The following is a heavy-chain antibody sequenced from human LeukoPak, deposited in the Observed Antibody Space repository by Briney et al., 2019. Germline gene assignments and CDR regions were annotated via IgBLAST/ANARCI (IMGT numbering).Heavy chain of an antibody. CDR1: GYSISSGYY. CDR2: IYHSGGT. J-gene: IGHJ4*02. Sequence: SETLSLTCTVSGYSISSGYYWGWIRQPPGKGLEWIGSIYHSGGTYYNPSLKSRVTISVDTSKNQFSPKLSSVTAADTAVYYCARESSSGYKDYWGQGTLVTVSS. CDR3: ARESSSGYKDY. V-gene: IGHV4-38-2*02. D-gene: IGHD3-22*01.